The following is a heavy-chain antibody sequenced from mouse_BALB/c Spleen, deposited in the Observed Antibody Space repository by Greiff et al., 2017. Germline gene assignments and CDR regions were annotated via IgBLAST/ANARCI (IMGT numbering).Heavy chain of an antibody. D-gene: IGHD3-1*01. CDR3: ASARATPDYYAMDY. CDR1: GFNIKDYY. Sequence: VQLQQSGAELVRPGALVKLSCKASGFNIKDYYMHWVKQRPEQGLEWIGWIDPENGNTIYDPKFQGKASITADTSSNTAYLQLSSLTSEDTAVYYCASARATPDYYAMDYWGQGTSVTVSS. CDR2: IDPENGNT. V-gene: IGHV14-1*02. J-gene: IGHJ4*01.